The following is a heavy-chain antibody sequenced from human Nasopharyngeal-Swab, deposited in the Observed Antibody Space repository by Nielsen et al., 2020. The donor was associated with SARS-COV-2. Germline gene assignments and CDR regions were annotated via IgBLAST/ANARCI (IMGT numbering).Heavy chain of an antibody. CDR3: AKGNRYCSGGSCYPIAFDI. Sequence: GGSLRLSCAASGLTFDDYAMHWVRQAPGRGLEWVSGISWNGGTIGYADSVKGRFTISRDNAKTSLYLQMNSLRAEDTALYYCAKGNRYCSGGSCYPIAFDIWGQGTMVTVSS. V-gene: IGHV3-9*01. CDR2: ISWNGGTI. J-gene: IGHJ3*02. D-gene: IGHD2-15*01. CDR1: GLTFDDYA.